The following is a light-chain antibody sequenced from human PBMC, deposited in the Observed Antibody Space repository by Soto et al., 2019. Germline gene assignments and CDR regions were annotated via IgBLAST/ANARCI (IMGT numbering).Light chain of an antibody. CDR1: QSISYW. V-gene: IGKV1-5*03. Sequence: IQMTQSPSTLSASVGDRVTITCRASQSISYWLAWYQQKPGKAPNLLIYKASNLESGVPSRFNGSGSGTDFTLTISSLQPDDFASYYCQQYSTYWTFGQGTKV. CDR2: KAS. CDR3: QQYSTYWT. J-gene: IGKJ1*01.